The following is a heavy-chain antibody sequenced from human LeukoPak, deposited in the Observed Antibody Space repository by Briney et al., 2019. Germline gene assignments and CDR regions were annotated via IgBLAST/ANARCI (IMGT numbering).Heavy chain of an antibody. D-gene: IGHD3-22*01. J-gene: IGHJ1*01. CDR3: AKDTLYDSSGYSTPV. V-gene: IGHV3-43*02. CDR1: GFTFDDYA. CDR2: INGDGGST. Sequence: GGSLRLSCAASGFTFDDYAMHWVRQAPGKGLEWVSLINGDGGSTYYADSVKGRFTISRDNSKNSLYLQMNSLRTEDTALYYCAKDTLYDSSGYSTPVWGQGTLVTVSS.